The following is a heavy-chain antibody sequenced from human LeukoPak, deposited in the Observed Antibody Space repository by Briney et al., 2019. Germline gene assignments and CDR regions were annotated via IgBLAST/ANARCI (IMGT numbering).Heavy chain of an antibody. D-gene: IGHD3-22*01. CDR1: GYTFTSYY. CDR2: INPSGGST. CDR3: ARSSDDSSGYYSSYFDY. V-gene: IGHV1-46*01. J-gene: IGHJ4*02. Sequence: ASVKVSCKASGYTFTSYYMHWVRQAPGQGLEWMGIINPSGGSTSYAQKFRGRVTMTRDMSTSTVYMELSSLRSEDTAVYYCARSSDDSSGYYSSYFDYWGQGTLVTVSS.